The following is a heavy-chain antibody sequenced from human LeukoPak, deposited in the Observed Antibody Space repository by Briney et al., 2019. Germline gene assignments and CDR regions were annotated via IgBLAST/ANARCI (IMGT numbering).Heavy chain of an antibody. J-gene: IGHJ4*02. V-gene: IGHV1-24*01. CDR2: LDSNDGET. CDR3: AASFLRFSPDFDY. Sequence: ASVKVSCKVSGYTLSELSIHWVRPAPGKGLELVGGLDSNDGETIYAQKFQGRVIMTEDTSTDTAYMELSSLRSEDTAVFYCAASFLRFSPDFDYWGQGTLVTVSS. D-gene: IGHD3-3*01. CDR1: GYTLSELS.